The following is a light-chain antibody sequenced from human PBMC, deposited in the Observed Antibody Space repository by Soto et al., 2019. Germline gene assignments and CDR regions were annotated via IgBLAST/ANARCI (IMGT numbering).Light chain of an antibody. J-gene: IGKJ1*01. CDR1: QSVSSN. Sequence: EIVMSQSLATLSVSTGERATLSGRASQSVSSNLAWYQQKPGQAPRLLIYGASTRATGIPARFSGSGSGTEFTLTISSLQSEDFAVYYCQQYNNWPRTFGQGTKVDI. CDR3: QQYNNWPRT. V-gene: IGKV3-15*01. CDR2: GAS.